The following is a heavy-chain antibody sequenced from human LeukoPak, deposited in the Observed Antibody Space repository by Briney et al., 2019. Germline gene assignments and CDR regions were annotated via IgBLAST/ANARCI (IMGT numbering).Heavy chain of an antibody. J-gene: IGHJ3*02. CDR3: ARSFIDYGAMPWALDI. CDR2: INPNRGGT. D-gene: IGHD4-17*01. Sequence: ASVKVSCKASGYTFTGYYMHWVRQAPGQGLEWMGWINPNRGGTNHAQELQGRVTMTRDTSISTAYMELSRLTSDDTAAYFCARSFIDYGAMPWALDIWGQGTMVTVSS. V-gene: IGHV1-2*02. CDR1: GYTFTGYY.